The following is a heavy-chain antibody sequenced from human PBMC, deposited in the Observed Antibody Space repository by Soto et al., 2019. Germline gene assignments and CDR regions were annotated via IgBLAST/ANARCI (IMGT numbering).Heavy chain of an antibody. CDR1: GFTFSDYY. Sequence: GSLRLSCAASGFTFSDYYMSWIRQAPGKGLEWVSYISSSGSTIYYADSVKGRFTISRDNAKNSLYLQMNSLRAEDTAVYYCARDTDYVDTATGRYYYYGMDVWGQGTTVTVSS. CDR2: ISSSGSTI. V-gene: IGHV3-11*01. CDR3: ARDTDYVDTATGRYYYYGMDV. J-gene: IGHJ6*02. D-gene: IGHD5-18*01.